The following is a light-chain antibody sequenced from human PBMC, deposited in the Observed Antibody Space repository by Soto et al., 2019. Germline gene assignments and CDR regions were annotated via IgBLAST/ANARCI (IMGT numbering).Light chain of an antibody. J-gene: IGLJ2*01. CDR3: QTWGTGIVV. Sequence: QLVLTQSPSASGSLGASVKLTCTLSSGHSSYAIAWHQQQPEKGPWYLMKLNSDGSHSKGDGIPDRFSGSSSGAERYLTISSLQSEDEADYYCQTWGTGIVVFGGGTKLTVL. CDR1: SGHSSYA. V-gene: IGLV4-69*01. CDR2: LNSDGSH.